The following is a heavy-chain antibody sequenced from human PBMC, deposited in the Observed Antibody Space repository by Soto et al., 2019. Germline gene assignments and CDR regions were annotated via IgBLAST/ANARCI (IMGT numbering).Heavy chain of an antibody. Sequence: QVQLVQSGAEVKKPGASVKVSCQASGYTFTSYAMHWVRQAPGQRLEWMGWINAGNGNTKYSQKLQCRVTITRDTSASTAYMELSSLRSEDTAVYYCARDFSWFGELIASDSWGQGTLVTVSS. D-gene: IGHD3-10*01. V-gene: IGHV1-3*01. CDR2: INAGNGNT. CDR1: GYTFTSYA. J-gene: IGHJ4*02. CDR3: ARDFSWFGELIASDS.